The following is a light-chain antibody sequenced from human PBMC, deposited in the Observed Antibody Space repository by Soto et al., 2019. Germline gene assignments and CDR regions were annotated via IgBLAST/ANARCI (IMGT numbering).Light chain of an antibody. J-gene: IGLJ2*01. CDR1: SGDIGYYNH. V-gene: IGLV2-14*01. CDR2: EVT. Sequence: QSALTQPASVSGSPGQSITISCTGTSGDIGYYNHVSWYQQHPGKAPELMIYEVTKRPSGVSNRFSGSKSGNTASLTISGLQAEDEADYYCSSYTSSSTLVFGGGTKLTVL. CDR3: SSYTSSSTLV.